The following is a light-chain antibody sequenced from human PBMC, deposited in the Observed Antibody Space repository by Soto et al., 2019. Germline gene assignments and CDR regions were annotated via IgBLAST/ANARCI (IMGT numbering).Light chain of an antibody. CDR3: LQYDNWPRT. CDR1: QSVSSN. CDR2: GAS. J-gene: IGKJ1*01. V-gene: IGKV3-15*01. Sequence: EILMTQSSATLSVSPGEGATLSCRASQSVSSNLAWYQQKPDQAPRLLIYGASTRASGIPLRFSGSGSGTEFTLTISSLQSEDFAVYYCLQYDNWPRTFGQGTKVDIK.